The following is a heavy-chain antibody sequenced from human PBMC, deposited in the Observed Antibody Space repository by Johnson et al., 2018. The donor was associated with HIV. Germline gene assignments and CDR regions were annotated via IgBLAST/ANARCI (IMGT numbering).Heavy chain of an antibody. V-gene: IGHV3-33*01. Sequence: QVQLVESGGGLIQPGGSLRLSCAASGFTLSKHAMHWVRQAPGKGLEWVTVIWYDGSNKHYADSVKGRFTISRDNSKNTLFLQMNSLRAEDTAVYYCARDPAAAALRAFDIWGQGTMVTVSS. CDR3: ARDPAAAALRAFDI. CDR1: GFTLSKHA. D-gene: IGHD6-13*01. J-gene: IGHJ3*02. CDR2: IWYDGSNK.